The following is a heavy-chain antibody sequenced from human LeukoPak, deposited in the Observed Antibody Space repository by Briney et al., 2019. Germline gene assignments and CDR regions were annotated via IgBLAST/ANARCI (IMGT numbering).Heavy chain of an antibody. Sequence: SVKVSCKASGGTFTSYAINWVRQAPGQGLEWMGGIIPIFGTTNYAQKFQGRVTMTTDESTSTAYMELISLISEDTAVYYCATRRGRTRTTSDYWGQGTLVTVSS. CDR2: IIPIFGTT. D-gene: IGHD1-7*01. V-gene: IGHV1-69*05. CDR1: GGTFTSYA. J-gene: IGHJ4*02. CDR3: ATRRGRTRTTSDY.